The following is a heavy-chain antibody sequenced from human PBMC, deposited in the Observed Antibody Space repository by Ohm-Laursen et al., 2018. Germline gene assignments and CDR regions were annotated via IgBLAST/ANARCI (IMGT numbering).Heavy chain of an antibody. Sequence: GSLRLSCAASGFTFSDYYMSWIRQAPGKGLEWVSYISSSGSTIYYADSVKGRFTISRDNSENTLYPQMSSLRAEDTAVYYCAKDRGRLQYLDYWGQGTLVTVSS. CDR2: ISSSGSTI. V-gene: IGHV3-11*04. CDR3: AKDRGRLQYLDY. CDR1: GFTFSDYY. D-gene: IGHD5-24*01. J-gene: IGHJ4*02.